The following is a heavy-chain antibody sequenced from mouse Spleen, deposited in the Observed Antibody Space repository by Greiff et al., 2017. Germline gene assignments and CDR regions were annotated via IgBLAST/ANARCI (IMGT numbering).Heavy chain of an antibody. Sequence: VQLKESGPELVKPGASMKISCKASGYSFTGYTMNWVKQSHGKNLEWIGLINPYNGGTSYNQKFKGKVTLTVDKSSSTAYMELLSLTSEDSAVYYCARSDYYGYKLYFDYWGQGTTLTVSS. J-gene: IGHJ2*01. CDR3: ARSDYYGYKLYFDY. V-gene: IGHV1-18*01. CDR1: GYSFTGYT. D-gene: IGHD1-2*01. CDR2: INPYNGGT.